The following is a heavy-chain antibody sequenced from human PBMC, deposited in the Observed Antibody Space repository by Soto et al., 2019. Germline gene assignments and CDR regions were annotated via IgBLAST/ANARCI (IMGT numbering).Heavy chain of an antibody. D-gene: IGHD2-2*01. CDR3: ARYCSSTSCYPFDY. CDR2: ISAYNGNT. CDR1: GYTFTSYG. J-gene: IGHJ4*02. Sequence: GASVKVSCKASGYTFTSYGISWVRQAPGQGLEWMGWISAYNGNTNYAQKLQGRVTMTTNTSTSTAYMELSSLRSEDTAVYYCARYCSSTSCYPFDYWGQGTLVTVSS. V-gene: IGHV1-18*01.